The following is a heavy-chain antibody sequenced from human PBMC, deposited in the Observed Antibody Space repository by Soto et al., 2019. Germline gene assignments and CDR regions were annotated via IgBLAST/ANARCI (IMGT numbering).Heavy chain of an antibody. Sequence: SETLSLTCTVSGGSISSYYWSWIRQAPGKGLEWIGYIYYSGSTNYNPSLKSRVTISVDTSKNQFSLKLSSVTAADTAVYYCARWGGSPYYYGMDVWGQGTKVTVSS. V-gene: IGHV4-59*01. CDR3: ARWGGSPYYYGMDV. CDR2: IYYSGST. CDR1: GGSISSYY. J-gene: IGHJ6*02. D-gene: IGHD3-10*01.